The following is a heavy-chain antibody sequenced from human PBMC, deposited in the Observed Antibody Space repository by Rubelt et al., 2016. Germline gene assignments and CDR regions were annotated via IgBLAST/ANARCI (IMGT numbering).Heavy chain of an antibody. CDR2: ISDSGGST. J-gene: IGHJ4*02. D-gene: IGHD6-13*01. Sequence: VPRGGSLRLSCATSGFNFDDYGISWVRQVPGKGLEWVSGISDSGGSTYYADSVKGRFTISRDNSRNTLYLQMNSLGADDTAVYYCAKELRSSSWYYFDCWGQGTLVTVSS. CDR3: AKELRSSSWYYFDC. V-gene: IGHV3-23*01. CDR1: GFNFDDYG.